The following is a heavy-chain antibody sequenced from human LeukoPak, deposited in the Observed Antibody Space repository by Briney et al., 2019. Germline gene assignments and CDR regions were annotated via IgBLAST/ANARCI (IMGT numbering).Heavy chain of an antibody. CDR3: AHRDTAMVTGYFDS. D-gene: IGHD5-18*01. CDR2: IYWDEDK. Sequence: SGPTLVNPTQTLTLTCTFSGFSLSTRGVGVGWIRQPPGKALEWLASIYWDEDKRYSPSLKSRLTISKDTSKNQVVLTMTNMDPVDTGTYYCAHRDTAMVTGYFDSWGQGTLVTVSA. J-gene: IGHJ4*02. V-gene: IGHV2-5*02. CDR1: GFSLSTRGVG.